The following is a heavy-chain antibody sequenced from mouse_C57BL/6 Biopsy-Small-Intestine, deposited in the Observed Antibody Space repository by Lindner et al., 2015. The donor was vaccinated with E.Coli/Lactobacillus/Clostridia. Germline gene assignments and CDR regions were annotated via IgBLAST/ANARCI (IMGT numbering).Heavy chain of an antibody. CDR2: INPYNGDS. CDR1: GYTFTDYY. Sequence: VQLQESGPELVKPGASVKMSCKASGYTFTDYYMNWVKQSHGKSLEWIGRINPYNGDSFYNQKFKGKATLTVDKSSSTAHMELRSLTSEDSAVYYCAIEADYSDYWGQGTTLTVSS. V-gene: IGHV1-20*01. D-gene: IGHD3-2*02. J-gene: IGHJ2*01. CDR3: AIEADYSDY.